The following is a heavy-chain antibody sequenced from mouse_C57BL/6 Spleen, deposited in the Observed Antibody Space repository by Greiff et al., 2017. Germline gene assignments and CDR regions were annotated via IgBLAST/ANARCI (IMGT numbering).Heavy chain of an antibody. CDR2: INPSNGGT. CDR3: ARGGSNYLYWYFDV. D-gene: IGHD2-5*01. Sequence: QVQLQQPGTELVKPGASVKLSCKASGYTFTSYWMHWVKQRPGQGLEWIGNINPSNGGTNYNEKFKSKATLTVDKSSSTAYMQLSILTSDDSAVYYCARGGSNYLYWYFDVWGTGTTVTVSS. CDR1: GYTFTSYW. J-gene: IGHJ1*03. V-gene: IGHV1-53*01.